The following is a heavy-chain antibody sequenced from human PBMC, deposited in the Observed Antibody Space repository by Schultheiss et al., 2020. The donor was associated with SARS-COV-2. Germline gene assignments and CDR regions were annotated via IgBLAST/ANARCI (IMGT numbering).Heavy chain of an antibody. CDR1: GYTFTGYY. CDR3: ARVGYGDYIEYYYDSSGYSVYYFDY. D-gene: IGHD3-22*01. CDR2: INPNSGGT. V-gene: IGHV1-2*04. J-gene: IGHJ4*02. Sequence: ASVKVSCKASGYTFTGYYMHWVRQAPGQGLEWMGWINPNSGGTNYAQKFQGWVTMTRDTSISTAYMELSRLRSDDTAVYYCARVGYGDYIEYYYDSSGYSVYYFDYWGQGTLVTVSS.